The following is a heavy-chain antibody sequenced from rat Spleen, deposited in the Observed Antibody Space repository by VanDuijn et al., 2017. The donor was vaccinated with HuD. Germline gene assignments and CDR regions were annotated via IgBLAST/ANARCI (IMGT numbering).Heavy chain of an antibody. CDR3: ATTPEGYFDY. J-gene: IGHJ2*01. Sequence: EVQLVESGGGLVQPGRSMKLSCAASGFPFSGFPMTWVRQAPTKGLEWVATISSSGGTTYYRDSVKGRFTISRDKAKSTLYLQMDSLRSEDTATYYCATTPEGYFDYWGQGVMVTVSS. V-gene: IGHV5-46*01. CDR1: GFPFSGFP. D-gene: IGHD1-11*01. CDR2: ISSSGGTT.